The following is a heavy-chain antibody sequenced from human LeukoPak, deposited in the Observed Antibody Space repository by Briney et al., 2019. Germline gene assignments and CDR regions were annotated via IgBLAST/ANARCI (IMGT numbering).Heavy chain of an antibody. D-gene: IGHD3-3*01. Sequence: SETLSLTCAVYGGSFSGYYWSWIRQPPGKGLEWIGGINHSGSTNYNPSLKSRVTISVDTSKNQFSLKLSSVTAADTAVYYCARAALYYDFWSGYRAHWFDPWGQGTLVTVSS. J-gene: IGHJ5*02. CDR1: GGSFSGYY. V-gene: IGHV4-34*01. CDR3: ARAALYYDFWSGYRAHWFDP. CDR2: INHSGST.